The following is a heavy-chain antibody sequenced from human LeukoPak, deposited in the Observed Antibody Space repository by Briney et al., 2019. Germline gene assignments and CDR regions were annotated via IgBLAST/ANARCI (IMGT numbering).Heavy chain of an antibody. V-gene: IGHV4-38-2*02. CDR1: GYSISSGYY. CDR3: ARDHGVWAFDI. J-gene: IGHJ3*02. CDR2: IYHSGST. Sequence: SETLSLTCAVSGYSISSGYYWGWIRQPPGKGLEWIGSIYHSGSTYYNPSLKSRVTMSVDTSKNQFSLKLSSVTAADTAVYYCARDHGVWAFDIWGQGTMVTVSS.